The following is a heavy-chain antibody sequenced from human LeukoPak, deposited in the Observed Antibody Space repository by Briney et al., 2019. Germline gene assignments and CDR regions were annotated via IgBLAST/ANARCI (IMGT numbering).Heavy chain of an antibody. CDR1: GFTFSNYA. CDR3: AKDKLGITMVRGEAYFFDY. V-gene: IGHV3-23*01. Sequence: PGGSLRLSCVVSGFTFSNYAMSWVRQAPGKGLEWVSAISGSGGSTYYADSVKGRFTISRDNSKNTLYLQMNNLRAEDTAAYYCAKDKLGITMVRGEAYFFDYWGQGTLVTVPS. D-gene: IGHD3-10*01. CDR2: ISGSGGST. J-gene: IGHJ4*02.